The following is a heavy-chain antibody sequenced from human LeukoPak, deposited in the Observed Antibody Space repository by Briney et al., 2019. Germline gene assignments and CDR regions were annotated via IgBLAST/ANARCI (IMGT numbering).Heavy chain of an antibody. CDR1: GFTFSSYG. Sequence: PGGSLRLSCAASGFTFSSYGMHWVRQAPGKGLEWVAVIWYDGSNENYVDSVKGRFTISRDNSKNTLYLQMNSLRVEDTAVYYCARSTTVTLQSFDYWGQGALVTVSS. J-gene: IGHJ4*02. D-gene: IGHD4-17*01. V-gene: IGHV3-33*01. CDR2: IWYDGSNE. CDR3: ARSTTVTLQSFDY.